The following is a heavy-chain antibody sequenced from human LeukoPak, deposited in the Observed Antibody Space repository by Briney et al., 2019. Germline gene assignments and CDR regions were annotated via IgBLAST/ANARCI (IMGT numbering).Heavy chain of an antibody. D-gene: IGHD4-17*01. V-gene: IGHV1-8*01. J-gene: IGHJ4*02. CDR2: MNPNSGNT. CDR3: ARLGAGYGDYRFDY. CDR1: GYTFTSYD. Sequence: GASVKVSCKASGYTFTSYDINWVRQATGQGLEWMGWMNPNSGNTGYAQKFQGRVTMTRNASISTAYMELSSLRSEDTAVYYCARLGAGYGDYRFDYWGQGTLVTVSS.